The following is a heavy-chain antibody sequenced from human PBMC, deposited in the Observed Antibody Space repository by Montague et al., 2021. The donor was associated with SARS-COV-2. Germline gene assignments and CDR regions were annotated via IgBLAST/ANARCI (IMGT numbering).Heavy chain of an antibody. V-gene: IGHV4-39*02. Sequence: SETLSLTCSVSGDAISENPYIWAWIRQPPGMGLELIASVSFTGKTYYHPSLQSRVTLSIDTSKNHVSLRLSSVTAADSSVFYCARWELNNALDIWGLGTMITISS. CDR2: VSFTGKT. J-gene: IGHJ3*02. CDR1: GDAISENPYI. CDR3: ARWELNNALDI. D-gene: IGHD1-7*01.